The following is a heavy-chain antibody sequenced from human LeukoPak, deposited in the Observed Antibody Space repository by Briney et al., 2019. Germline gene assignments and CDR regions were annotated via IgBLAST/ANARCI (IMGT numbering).Heavy chain of an antibody. D-gene: IGHD6-19*01. V-gene: IGHV1-2*02. CDR1: GYTFTGYY. CDR2: INPNSGGT. J-gene: IGHJ4*02. CDR3: ARGQGYSSGWPYYFDY. Sequence: ASVKVSCKASGYTFTGYYMHWVRQAPGQGLEWMGWINPNSGGTYYAQKFQGRVTMTRDTSISTAYMELSRLRSDDTAVYYCARGQGYSSGWPYYFDYWGQGTLVTVSS.